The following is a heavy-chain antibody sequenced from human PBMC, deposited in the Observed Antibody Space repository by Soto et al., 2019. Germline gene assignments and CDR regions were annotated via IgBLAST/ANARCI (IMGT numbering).Heavy chain of an antibody. V-gene: IGHV4-30-2*01. J-gene: IGHJ4*02. Sequence: SETLSLTCAVSGGSISSGGYSWSWIRQPPGKGLEWIGYIYHSGSTYYNPSLKSRVTISVDRSKNQFSLKLSSVTAADTAVYYCARVASTERTHFDYWGQGTLVTVSS. D-gene: IGHD2-2*01. CDR3: ARVASTERTHFDY. CDR1: GGSISSGGYS. CDR2: IYHSGST.